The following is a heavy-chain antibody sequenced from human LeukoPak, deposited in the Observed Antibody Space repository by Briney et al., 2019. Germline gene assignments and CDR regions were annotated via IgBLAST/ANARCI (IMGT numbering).Heavy chain of an antibody. V-gene: IGHV3-7*01. CDR2: IKQDGSEK. D-gene: IGHD3-9*01. CDR3: GADILTGATIY. J-gene: IGHJ4*02. CDR1: RFTFSSYW. Sequence: GGSLRLSCAASRFTFSSYWMNWVRQAPGKGLEWVANIKQDGSEKYYVDSLKGRFTISRDNAKNSLYLQMNSLRVEDTAVYYCGADILTGATIYWGQGTLVTVSS.